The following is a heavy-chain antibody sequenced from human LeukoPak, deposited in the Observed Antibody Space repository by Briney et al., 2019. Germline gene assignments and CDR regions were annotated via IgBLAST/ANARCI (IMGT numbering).Heavy chain of an antibody. CDR2: ISSNGGIT. D-gene: IGHD1-14*01. CDR1: GFTFSSYA. V-gene: IGHV3-64*01. CDR3: ARDHGPDGFDY. J-gene: IGHJ4*02. Sequence: GGSLRLSCAASGFTFSSYAMHWVRQAPGKGLEYVSAISSNGGITYYANSVKGRFTISRDNSKNTLYLQMGSLRAEDMAVYYCARDHGPDGFDYWGQGTLVTVSS.